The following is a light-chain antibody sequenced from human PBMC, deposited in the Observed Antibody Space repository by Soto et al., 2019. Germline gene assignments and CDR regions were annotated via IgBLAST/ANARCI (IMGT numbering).Light chain of an antibody. V-gene: IGLV2-14*01. CDR2: EVS. Sequence: QSVLTQPASVSGSPGQSITISCTGTNSDVGGYNYVSWYQQHPGKAPKLIIYEVSNRPSGVSNRFSGSKSGNTASLTISGLQAEDEADYYCNSYTSSSSYVFGTGTKLTVL. CDR3: NSYTSSSSYV. J-gene: IGLJ1*01. CDR1: NSDVGGYNY.